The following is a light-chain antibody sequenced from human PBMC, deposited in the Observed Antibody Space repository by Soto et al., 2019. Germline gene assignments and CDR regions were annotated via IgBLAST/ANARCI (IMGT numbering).Light chain of an antibody. Sequence: QSVLTQPASVSGSPGQSIAISCTGTSSDVGGYNHVSWYQQHPGKAPKLMIYEVYNRPSGAPNRFSGSKSGNTASLTISRLQDEDEADYYCSSYTGSSTWVFGGGTKLTVL. V-gene: IGLV2-14*01. J-gene: IGLJ3*02. CDR3: SSYTGSSTWV. CDR1: SSDVGGYNH. CDR2: EVY.